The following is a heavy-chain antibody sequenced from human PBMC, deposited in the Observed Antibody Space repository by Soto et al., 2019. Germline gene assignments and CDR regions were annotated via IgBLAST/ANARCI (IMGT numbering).Heavy chain of an antibody. CDR2: IYPGDSDT. Sequence: GESLKISCKGSGYSFTSYWIGWVRQMPGKGLEWMGIIYPGDSDTRYSPSFQGQVTIPADKSISTAYLQWSSLKASDTAMYYCARQGLNKMAYYGMDVWGQGTTVTVSS. CDR1: GYSFTSYW. V-gene: IGHV5-51*01. CDR3: ARQGLNKMAYYGMDV. D-gene: IGHD2-8*01. J-gene: IGHJ6*02.